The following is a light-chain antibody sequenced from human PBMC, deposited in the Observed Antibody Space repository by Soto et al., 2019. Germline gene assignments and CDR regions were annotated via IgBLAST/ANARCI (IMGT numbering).Light chain of an antibody. Sequence: EIVMTQSPATLSVSPGERDTLSCRGSQSLSSNLAWYQQKPGQAPRLLIYGASTRATGVPARFSGGGSGTEFTLTISSFQSEDFAVYYCQQYNAWPRTFGQGTKVAIK. CDR3: QQYNAWPRT. V-gene: IGKV3-15*01. J-gene: IGKJ1*01. CDR2: GAS. CDR1: QSLSSN.